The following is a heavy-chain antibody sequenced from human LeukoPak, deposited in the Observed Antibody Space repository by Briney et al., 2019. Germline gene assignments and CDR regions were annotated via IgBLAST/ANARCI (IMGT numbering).Heavy chain of an antibody. CDR2: IYYSGST. CDR1: GGSISYYY. Sequence: SETLSLTCTVSGGSISYYYWSWIRQSPGKGLEWFGYIYYSGSTNYNPSLKSRVTISVDTSKNQFSLKLSSVTAADTAVYYCARVVGADSSGYYYESEWGQGTLVTVSS. J-gene: IGHJ4*02. D-gene: IGHD3-22*01. CDR3: ARVVGADSSGYYYESE. V-gene: IGHV4-59*01.